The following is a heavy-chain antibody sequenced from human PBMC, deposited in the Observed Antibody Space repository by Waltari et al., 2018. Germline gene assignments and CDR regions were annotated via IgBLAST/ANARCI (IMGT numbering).Heavy chain of an antibody. J-gene: IGHJ4*02. CDR1: GGSISSSSYY. Sequence: QLQLQESGPGLVKPSETLSLTCTVSGGSISSSSYYWGWICQPPGKGLEWIGSIYYSGGTYSNPSLKSRVTISVDTSKNQFSLKLSSVTAADTAVYYCARRGSYTTFDYWGQGTLVTVSS. D-gene: IGHD1-26*01. CDR2: IYYSGGT. CDR3: ARRGSYTTFDY. V-gene: IGHV4-39*01.